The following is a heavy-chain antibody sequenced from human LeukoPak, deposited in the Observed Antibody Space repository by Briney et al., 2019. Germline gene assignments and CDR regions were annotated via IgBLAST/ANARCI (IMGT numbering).Heavy chain of an antibody. D-gene: IGHD3-10*01. CDR1: GGSFSGYY. CDR2: INHSGST. CDR3: ARGVPSGY. J-gene: IGHJ4*02. Sequence: SETLSLTCAVYGGSFSGYYWSWIRQPPGEGLEWIGEINHSGSTNYNPSLKSRVTISVDTSKNQFSLKLSSVTAADTAVYYCARGVPSGYWGQGTLVTVSS. V-gene: IGHV4-34*01.